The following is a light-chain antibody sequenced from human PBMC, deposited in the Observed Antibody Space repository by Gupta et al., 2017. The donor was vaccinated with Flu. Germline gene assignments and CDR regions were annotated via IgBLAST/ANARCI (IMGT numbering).Light chain of an antibody. Sequence: GDRVTITCRTSQSSRDWLAWYQQKPGKAPNLLIYMASTLESGVPSRFSGSGYGTEFTLTISSLQPDDFATYYCQQYDTYLATFGQGTKLETK. V-gene: IGKV1-5*03. J-gene: IGKJ2*01. CDR2: MAS. CDR3: QQYDTYLAT. CDR1: QSSRDW.